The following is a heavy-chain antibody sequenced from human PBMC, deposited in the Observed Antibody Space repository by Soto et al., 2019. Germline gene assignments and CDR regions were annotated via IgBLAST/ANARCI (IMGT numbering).Heavy chain of an antibody. D-gene: IGHD5-18*01. CDR1: GFTFSSYW. CDR2: INSDGSGT. Sequence: EVQLVESGGGLVQPGGSLRLSCAASGFTFSSYWMHWVRQAPGKGLVWVSRINSDGSGTSYADSVKGRFTISRDNAKNTRYLQMNSLRAEDTAVYYCARPAMFRVGDFDIWGQGTMVTVSS. J-gene: IGHJ3*02. V-gene: IGHV3-74*01. CDR3: ARPAMFRVGDFDI.